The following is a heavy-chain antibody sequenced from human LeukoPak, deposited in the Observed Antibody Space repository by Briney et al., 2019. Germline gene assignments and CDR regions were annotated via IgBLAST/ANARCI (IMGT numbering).Heavy chain of an antibody. Sequence: GASVKVSCKASGYTFTSYGISWVRQAPGQGLEWMGWISAYNGNTNYAQKLQGRVTITTDTSTSTAYMELRSLRSDDTAVYYCARGLGDSSGYYYEGYFDYWGQGTLVTVSS. V-gene: IGHV1-18*01. CDR3: ARGLGDSSGYYYEGYFDY. CDR2: ISAYNGNT. J-gene: IGHJ4*02. CDR1: GYTFTSYG. D-gene: IGHD3-22*01.